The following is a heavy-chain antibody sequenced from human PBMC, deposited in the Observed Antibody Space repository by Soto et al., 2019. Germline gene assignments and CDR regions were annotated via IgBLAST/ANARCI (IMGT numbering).Heavy chain of an antibody. V-gene: IGHV4-31*11. CDR3: ARSGRPLTEFHS. D-gene: IGHD6-25*01. Sequence: SETLSLTCAVSCGSIDSGGYYWSWIRQHPGQGLEWIGHIYYSGTTYYNPSLKSRITISIDTSKNQFSLKLSSVTAADTAVYYCARSGRPLTEFHSWGQGILVTVS. CDR2: IYYSGTT. CDR1: CGSIDSGGYY. J-gene: IGHJ4*02.